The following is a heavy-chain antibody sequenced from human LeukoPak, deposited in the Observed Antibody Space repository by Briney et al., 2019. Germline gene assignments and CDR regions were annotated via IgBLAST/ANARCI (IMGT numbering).Heavy chain of an antibody. CDR3: AKGELNPAGGYYFDY. J-gene: IGHJ4*02. Sequence: GGSLRLSCSASGFTFSNYGIHWVRQAPGKGLEWVAVISYDGSNKLYADSVKGRFTISRDNSKNTLYLQMNSLRAEDTAVYYCAKGELNPAGGYYFDYWGQGTLVTVSS. D-gene: IGHD2-15*01. V-gene: IGHV3-30*18. CDR1: GFTFSNYG. CDR2: ISYDGSNK.